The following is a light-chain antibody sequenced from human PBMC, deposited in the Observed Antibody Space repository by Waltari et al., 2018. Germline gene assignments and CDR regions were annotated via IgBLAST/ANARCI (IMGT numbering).Light chain of an antibody. CDR2: AVF. Sequence: QAALPQPPSASGSHRRSVTISYTGTSTDVERYDYLSWYQQHPGKAPNLIVYAVFERPSGAPDRFSGSKSGDTASLTVSGLRAEDEALYYCSSYSRSDVVVFGGGTKLTVL. V-gene: IGLV2-8*01. CDR1: STDVERYDY. J-gene: IGLJ2*01. CDR3: SSYSRSDVVV.